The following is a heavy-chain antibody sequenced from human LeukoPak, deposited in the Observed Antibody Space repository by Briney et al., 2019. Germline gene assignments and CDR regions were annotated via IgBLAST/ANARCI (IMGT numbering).Heavy chain of an antibody. D-gene: IGHD3-3*01. CDR3: ARDGGVLEWFYFDY. CDR1: GGSVSSGGYY. V-gene: IGHV4-61*02. Sequence: SETLSLTCTVTGGSVSSGGYYWIWIRQPAGKGLEWIGRIYTSGSTNYNPSLKSRVTISVDTSKNQFSLKLSSVTAADTAVYYCARDGGVLEWFYFDYWGQGTLVTVSS. J-gene: IGHJ4*02. CDR2: IYTSGST.